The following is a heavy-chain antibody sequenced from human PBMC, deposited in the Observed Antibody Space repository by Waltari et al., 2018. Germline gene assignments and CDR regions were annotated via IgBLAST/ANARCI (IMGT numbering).Heavy chain of an antibody. J-gene: IGHJ6*02. CDR2: INPSGGST. V-gene: IGHV1-46*01. Sequence: QVQLVQSGAEVKKPGASVKVSCKASGYPFTSYYMHWVRQAPGQGLEWMGIINPSGGSTSYAQKFQGRVTMTRDTSTSTVYMELSSLRSEDTAVYYCARDLHRQDYYYGMDVWGQGTTVTVSS. CDR1: GYPFTSYY. CDR3: ARDLHRQDYYYGMDV.